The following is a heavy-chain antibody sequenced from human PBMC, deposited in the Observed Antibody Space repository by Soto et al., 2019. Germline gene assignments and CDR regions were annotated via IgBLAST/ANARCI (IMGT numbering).Heavy chain of an antibody. Sequence: QVQLVQSGADLKKPGASVNISCTASGFTFSDNLITWVRQLPGQGLEWRGWLNPDTGNTRYSETFQGRVTISRHPSASIAYLELSGLENEDTALYFCARDIQSVGPRANDAFDVWGQGTMITVSS. V-gene: IGHV1-3*01. CDR3: ARDIQSVGPRANDAFDV. J-gene: IGHJ3*01. CDR1: GFTFSDNL. D-gene: IGHD5-18*01. CDR2: LNPDTGNT.